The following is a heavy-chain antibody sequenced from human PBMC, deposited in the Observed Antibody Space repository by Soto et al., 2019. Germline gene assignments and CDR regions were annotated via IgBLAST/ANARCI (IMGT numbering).Heavy chain of an antibody. CDR2: MNPDTGGA. CDR1: GYNFNAYY. Sequence: QVNLVQSGAEVKKPGASVKVSCKASGYNFNAYYIHWERQAPGQGLEWMGWMNPDTGGANYAQEIQGKVIMTTDTSISTAYLELRGLTSDDTAVYYCAKVITTIGIKQWLAQNKHQALDYWGQGTLVTVSS. CDR3: AKVITTIGIKQWLAQNKHQALDY. J-gene: IGHJ4*02. D-gene: IGHD6-19*01. V-gene: IGHV1-2*02.